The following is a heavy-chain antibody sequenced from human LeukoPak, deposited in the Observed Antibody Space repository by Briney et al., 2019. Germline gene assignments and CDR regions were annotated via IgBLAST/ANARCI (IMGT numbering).Heavy chain of an antibody. CDR1: GFTFRNYA. J-gene: IGHJ4*02. CDR2: ISGSGGTT. Sequence: GGSLRLSCAASGFTFRNYAMSWVRQAPGKGLEWVSGISGSGGTTYYADSVKGRFTISRDNSKKTLYLLMNSLRAEDTAVYYCARELGVPHRDYWGQGTLVTVSS. D-gene: IGHD3-3*01. V-gene: IGHV3-23*01. CDR3: ARELGVPHRDY.